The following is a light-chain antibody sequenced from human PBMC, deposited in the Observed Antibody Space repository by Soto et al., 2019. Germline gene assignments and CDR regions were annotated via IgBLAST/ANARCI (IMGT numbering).Light chain of an antibody. Sequence: EIVMTQFPATLSVSPGERAALSCRASQSVSSNLAWYQQKPGQPPRLLIYGASTRDTGIPARFSGSGSGTEFTLTFSSLQSEDFAVYYCQQYNNWPQTFGQGTKV. CDR1: QSVSSN. V-gene: IGKV3-15*01. J-gene: IGKJ1*01. CDR2: GAS. CDR3: QQYNNWPQT.